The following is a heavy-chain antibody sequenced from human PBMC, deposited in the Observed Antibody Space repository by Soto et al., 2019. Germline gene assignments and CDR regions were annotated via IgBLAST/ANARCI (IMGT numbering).Heavy chain of an antibody. V-gene: IGHV4-4*07. CDR3: AKDQSGADHI. CDR2: MYTNGRT. CDR1: GASIRTYS. D-gene: IGHD7-27*01. Sequence: SETLSRTCTVSGASIRTYSWSWIRQSAGKGLEWIGHMYTNGRTNYIPSLKSRITMSVDTSKNQFSLNLKFVTAADTAVYFCAKDQSGADHIWGQGKLVTVS. J-gene: IGHJ3*02.